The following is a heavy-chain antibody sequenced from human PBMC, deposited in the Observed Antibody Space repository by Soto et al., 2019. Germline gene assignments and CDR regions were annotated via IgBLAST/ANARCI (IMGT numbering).Heavy chain of an antibody. V-gene: IGHV4-31*03. J-gene: IGHJ4*02. Sequence: QVQLQESGPGLVKPSQTLSLTYTVSGGSISSGGYYWSWIRQHPGKGLEWIGYIYYSGSTYYNPSLKSRVTISVDTSKNQFSLKLSSVTAADTAVYYCARDVRGRIGEYYFDYWGQGTLVTVSS. CDR2: IYYSGST. CDR1: GGSISSGGYY. D-gene: IGHD2-15*01. CDR3: ARDVRGRIGEYYFDY.